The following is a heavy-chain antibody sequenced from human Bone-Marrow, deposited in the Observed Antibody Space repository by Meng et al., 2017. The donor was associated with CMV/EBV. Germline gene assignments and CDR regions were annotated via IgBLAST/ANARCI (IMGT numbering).Heavy chain of an antibody. CDR1: GGSISSYY. Sequence: SETLSLTCTVSGGSISSYYWSWIRQPPGKGLEWIGYIYYSGSTNYNPSLKSRVTISVDTSKNQFSLKLSSVTAADTAVYYFATISYTPQGGFDPWGQGTLVTVSS. V-gene: IGHV4-59*01. J-gene: IGHJ5*02. CDR3: ATISYTPQGGFDP. CDR2: IYYSGST. D-gene: IGHD2-2*02.